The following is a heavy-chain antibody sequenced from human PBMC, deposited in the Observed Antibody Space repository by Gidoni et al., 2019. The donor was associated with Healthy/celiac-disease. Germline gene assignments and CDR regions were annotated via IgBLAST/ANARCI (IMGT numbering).Heavy chain of an antibody. D-gene: IGHD2-2*01. J-gene: IGHJ5*02. CDR1: GFTFSSYS. V-gene: IGHV3-48*01. CDR3: AREVLVPAAIRWFDP. CDR2: ISSSSSTI. Sequence: EVQLVESGGGLVQPGGSLRLSCAASGFTFSSYSMNWVRQAPGKGLEWVSYISSSSSTIYYADSVKGRFTISRDNAKNSLYLQMNSLRAEDTAVYYCAREVLVPAAIRWFDPWGQGTLVTVSS.